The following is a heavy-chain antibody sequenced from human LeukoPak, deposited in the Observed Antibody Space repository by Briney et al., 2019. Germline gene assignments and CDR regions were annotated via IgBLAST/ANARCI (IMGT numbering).Heavy chain of an antibody. Sequence: GGSLRLSCVASGFTFGTYGMNWVRQAPGKGLEWVSSIVIGSGYTYYADSVRGRFTISRDNAKNSLYLQMNSLTAEDTAVHYCARDVGSGYDFVPYYFDYWGQGTLVAVSS. J-gene: IGHJ4*02. CDR2: IVIGSGYT. D-gene: IGHD5-12*01. V-gene: IGHV3-21*01. CDR1: GFTFGTYG. CDR3: ARDVGSGYDFVPYYFDY.